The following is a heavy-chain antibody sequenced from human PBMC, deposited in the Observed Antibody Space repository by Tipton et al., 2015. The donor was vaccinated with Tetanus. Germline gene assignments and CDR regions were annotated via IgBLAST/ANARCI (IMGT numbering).Heavy chain of an antibody. J-gene: IGHJ4*02. D-gene: IGHD2-2*01. CDR1: GFTVSSNY. CDR2: IYSGGST. V-gene: IGHV3-53*01. CDR3: ARESKESAAPQLFDY. Sequence: VQLVQSGGGLIQPGGSLRLSCAASGFTVSSNYMSWVRQAPGKGLEWVSVIYSGGSTYYADSVKGRFTISRDNSKNTLYLQMNSLRAEDTAVYYCARESKESAAPQLFDYWGQGTLVTVSS.